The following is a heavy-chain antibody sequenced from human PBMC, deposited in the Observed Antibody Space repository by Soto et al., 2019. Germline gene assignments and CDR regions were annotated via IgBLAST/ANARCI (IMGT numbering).Heavy chain of an antibody. CDR1: GFTFSSYS. D-gene: IGHD2-15*01. V-gene: IGHV3-21*01. Sequence: GGSLKLSCAASGFTFSSYSMNWVRQAPGKGLEWVSSISSSSSYIYYADSVKGRFTISRDNAKNSLYLQMNSLRAEDTAVYYCARDRCSGGSCYSVDYWGQGALVTVSS. CDR3: ARDRCSGGSCYSVDY. CDR2: ISSSSSYI. J-gene: IGHJ4*02.